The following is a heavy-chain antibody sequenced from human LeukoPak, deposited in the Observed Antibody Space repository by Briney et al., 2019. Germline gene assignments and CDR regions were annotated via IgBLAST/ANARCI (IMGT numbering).Heavy chain of an antibody. V-gene: IGHV1-8*03. CDR1: GYTFTSYD. CDR3: ARMNYYGSGSPNWFDP. D-gene: IGHD3-10*01. Sequence: ASVKVSCKASGYTFTSYDINWVRQATGQGLEWIGWMSPNSGNTGYAQKFQGRLTITRNTSISTAYMELSSLRSEDTAVCYCARMNYYGSGSPNWFDPWGQGTLVTVSS. J-gene: IGHJ5*02. CDR2: MSPNSGNT.